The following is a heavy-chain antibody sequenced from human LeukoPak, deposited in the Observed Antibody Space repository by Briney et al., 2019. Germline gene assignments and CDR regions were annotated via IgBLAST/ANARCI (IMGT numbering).Heavy chain of an antibody. Sequence: SETLSLTCTVSGVSISSYYWSWIRQPPGKGLEWIGYIDYSGSTNYNPSLKGRVTISIDTSKNQFSLKLSSVTAADTAVYYCALGAVAGAFDYWGQGTLVTVSS. D-gene: IGHD6-19*01. J-gene: IGHJ4*02. CDR2: IDYSGST. CDR1: GVSISSYY. V-gene: IGHV4-59*01. CDR3: ALGAVAGAFDY.